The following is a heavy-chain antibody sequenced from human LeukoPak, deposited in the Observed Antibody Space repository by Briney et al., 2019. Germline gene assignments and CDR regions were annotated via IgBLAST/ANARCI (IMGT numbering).Heavy chain of an antibody. D-gene: IGHD2-2*01. J-gene: IGHJ4*02. Sequence: GGSLRLSCAASGFTFSSYSMNWFRQTPGQGLEWVSYISSGGSTIYYADSVKGRFTVSRDNAENSLFLQMNSLRAEDTAVYYCARDPTSAYCSSTSCYENNYFDYWGQGTLVTVSS. CDR3: ARDPTSAYCSSTSCYENNYFDY. CDR1: GFTFSSYS. CDR2: ISSGGSTI. V-gene: IGHV3-48*01.